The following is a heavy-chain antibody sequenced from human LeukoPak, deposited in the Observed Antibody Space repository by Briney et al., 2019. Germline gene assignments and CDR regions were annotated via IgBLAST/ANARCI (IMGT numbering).Heavy chain of an antibody. V-gene: IGHV3-30-3*01. CDR3: ARGREHWEYLDH. Sequence: ARSLRLSCAASGFTFSDFAMHWVRQTPGKGLEWVTMMTYNGGHEYYADSVKGRSTISRDNSNNMLFLQMISLTPDDTALYYCARGREHWEYLDHWGQGTLVAVSS. CDR1: GFTFSDFA. J-gene: IGHJ5*02. CDR2: MTYNGGHE. D-gene: IGHD1-26*01.